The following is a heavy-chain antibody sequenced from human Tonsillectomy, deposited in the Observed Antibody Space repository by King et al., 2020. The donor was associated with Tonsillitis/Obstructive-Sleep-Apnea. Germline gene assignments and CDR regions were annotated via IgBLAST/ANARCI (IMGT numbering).Heavy chain of an antibody. CDR3: EREDRGYYYYMDV. V-gene: IGHV4-34*01. CDR2: INHSGST. Sequence: VQLQQWGAGLLKPSETLSLTCAVYDGSFSGYYWSWIRQPPGKGLEWIGEINHSGSTNYNPSLKSRVTISVDQSKNQFSLRLSSVTAADTAVYYCEREDRGYYYYMDVWGKGTTVTVSS. D-gene: IGHD1-14*01. CDR1: DGSFSGYY. J-gene: IGHJ6*03.